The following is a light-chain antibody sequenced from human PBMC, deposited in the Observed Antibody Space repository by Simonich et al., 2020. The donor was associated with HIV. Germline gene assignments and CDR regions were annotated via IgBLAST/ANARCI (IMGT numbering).Light chain of an antibody. CDR2: AAS. V-gene: IGKV1-5*01. CDR3: QQYYSFPWT. J-gene: IGKJ1*01. CDR1: QSINSW. Sequence: DIQMTQSPSTLSASVGDRVTITCRASQSINSWLAWDQHKPGKAPELRIYAASTLQSGVPSRFSGSGSGTDFTLTISCLQSEDFATYYCQQYYSFPWTFGQGTKVEIK.